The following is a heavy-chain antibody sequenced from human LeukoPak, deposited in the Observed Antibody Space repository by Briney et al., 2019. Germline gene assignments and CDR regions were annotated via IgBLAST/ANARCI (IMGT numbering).Heavy chain of an antibody. V-gene: IGHV4-59*08. J-gene: IGHJ4*02. CDR1: GCSISSYD. CDR2: ISYSGGT. Sequence: SETLSLTCTVSGCSISSYDWSWIRQPPGKGLEWVGYISYSGGTNYNPSLKSRVNISVDMSKNQFSLRLSSVTAADTAVYYCARQDRGTGIAAGLDYWGQGTLVTVSS. CDR3: ARQDRGTGIAAGLDY. D-gene: IGHD6-13*01.